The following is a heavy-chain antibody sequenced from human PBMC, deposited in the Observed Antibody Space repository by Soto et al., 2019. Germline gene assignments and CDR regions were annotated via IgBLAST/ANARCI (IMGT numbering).Heavy chain of an antibody. CDR2: INHSGST. J-gene: IGHJ4*02. CDR3: ARGRIAARPSSGLYYFDY. D-gene: IGHD6-6*01. CDR1: GGSFSGYY. Sequence: PSETLSLTCAVYGGSFSGYYWSWIRQPPGKGLEWIGEINHSGSTNYNPSLKSRVTISVDTSKNQFSLKLSSVTAADTAVYYCARGRIAARPSSGLYYFDYWGQGTLVT. V-gene: IGHV4-34*01.